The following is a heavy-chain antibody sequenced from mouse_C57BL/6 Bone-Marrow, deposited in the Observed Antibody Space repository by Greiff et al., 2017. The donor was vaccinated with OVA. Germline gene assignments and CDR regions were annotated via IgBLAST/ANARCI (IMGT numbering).Heavy chain of an antibody. D-gene: IGHD2-4*01. CDR1: GFTFSDFY. V-gene: IGHV7-1*01. Sequence: EVKLVESGGGLVQSGRSLRLSCATSGFTFSDFYMEWVRQAPGKGLEWIAASRNTANDYTTEYSASVKGRFIVSRDTSQSILYLQMNALRAEDTAIYYCARGYDYSSYWYFDVWGTGTTVTVSS. J-gene: IGHJ1*03. CDR2: SRNTANDYTT. CDR3: ARGYDYSSYWYFDV.